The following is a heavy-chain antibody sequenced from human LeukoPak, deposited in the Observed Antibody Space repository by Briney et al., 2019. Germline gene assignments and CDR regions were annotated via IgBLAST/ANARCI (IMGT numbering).Heavy chain of an antibody. J-gene: IGHJ4*02. D-gene: IGHD3-22*01. Sequence: GGSLRLSCAASGFTFSSYAMSWVRQAPGKGLEWVSAISGSGGSTYYADSVKGRLTISRDNSKNTLYLQMNSLRAEDTAVYYCAKERTMIVVVNPVDYWGQGTLVTVSS. CDR1: GFTFSSYA. V-gene: IGHV3-23*01. CDR3: AKERTMIVVVNPVDY. CDR2: ISGSGGST.